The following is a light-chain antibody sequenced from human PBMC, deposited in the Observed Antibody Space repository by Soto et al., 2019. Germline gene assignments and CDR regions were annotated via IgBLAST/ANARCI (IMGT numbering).Light chain of an antibody. CDR3: FLSYSGARL. CDR2: DTE. CDR1: TGAVTSAHY. V-gene: IGLV7-46*01. J-gene: IGLJ2*01. Sequence: QAVVTQEPSLTVSPGGTVTLTCGSTTGAVTSAHYPYWIQQKPGQAPRTLIYDTEDRHSWTPARFSGSLLGGKAALTLSGAQPEDEADYYCFLSYSGARLFGGGTKVTVL.